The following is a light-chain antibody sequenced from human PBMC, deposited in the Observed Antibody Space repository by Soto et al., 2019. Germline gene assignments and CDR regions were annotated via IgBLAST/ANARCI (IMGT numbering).Light chain of an antibody. Sequence: DIQMTQSPSTLSASVGDRVTITCRASQSIATWVAWYQQKPGKAPKLLVFDASSLDSWVPSRFSASGSGTDFTLTINSLQPDDFATYFCKQYNNDWYNFGQGTKLEI. J-gene: IGKJ2*01. CDR1: QSIATW. CDR3: KQYNNDWYN. CDR2: DAS. V-gene: IGKV1-5*01.